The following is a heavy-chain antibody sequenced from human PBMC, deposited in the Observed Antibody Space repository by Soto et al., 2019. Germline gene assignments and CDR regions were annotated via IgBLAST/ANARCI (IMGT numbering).Heavy chain of an antibody. CDR2: ISGSGGST. J-gene: IGHJ4*02. V-gene: IGHV3-23*01. CDR1: GFTFSSYA. D-gene: IGHD6-6*01. CDR3: AKDFEYSSSSGPYYFDY. Sequence: GGSLRLSCAASGFTFSSYAMSWVRQAPGKGLEWVSAISGSGGSTYYADSVKGRFTISRDNSKNTLYLQMNSLRAEDTAVYYCAKDFEYSSSSGPYYFDYWGQGTLVTVSS.